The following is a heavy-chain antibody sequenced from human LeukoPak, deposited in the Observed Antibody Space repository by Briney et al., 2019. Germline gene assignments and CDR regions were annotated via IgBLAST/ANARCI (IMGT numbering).Heavy chain of an antibody. J-gene: IGHJ5*02. CDR3: ARGRIAAAGLNWFDP. CDR2: IYPGDSDT. Sequence: GKSLKISCKGSGYSFTSYWIGWVRQMPGKGLEWMGIIYPGDSDTRYSPSFQGQVTISADKSISTAYLQWSSLKASDTAMYYCARGRIAAAGLNWFDPWGQGTLVTVSS. CDR1: GYSFTSYW. V-gene: IGHV5-51*01. D-gene: IGHD6-13*01.